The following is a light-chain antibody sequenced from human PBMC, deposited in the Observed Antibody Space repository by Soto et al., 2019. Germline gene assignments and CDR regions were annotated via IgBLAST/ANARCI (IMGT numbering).Light chain of an antibody. CDR2: GAS. CDR1: QSVISN. J-gene: IGKJ5*01. CDR3: HQRQYWPPIT. V-gene: IGKV3-15*01. Sequence: EMVMTQAPVTLSVSPGEGATLSCRASQSVISNLAWYEQKPGQAPRLLIYGASTRATGIPDRFSGSGSGTEFTLTISSLQSGDLAVYYCHQRQYWPPITFGQGSRLEI.